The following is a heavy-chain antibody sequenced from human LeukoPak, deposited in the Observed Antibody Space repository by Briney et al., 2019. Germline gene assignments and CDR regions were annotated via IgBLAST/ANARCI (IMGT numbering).Heavy chain of an antibody. V-gene: IGHV4-34*01. J-gene: IGHJ4*02. D-gene: IGHD2-8*01. Sequence: SETLSLTCAIYGGSFSGYYWSWIRQPPGKGLEWIGEINHSGSTNYNPSLKSRVTISVDTSKNQFSLKLSSVTAADTAVYYCARGRCTNGVCYPRDYWGQGTLVTVSS. CDR3: ARGRCTNGVCYPRDY. CDR2: INHSGST. CDR1: GGSFSGYY.